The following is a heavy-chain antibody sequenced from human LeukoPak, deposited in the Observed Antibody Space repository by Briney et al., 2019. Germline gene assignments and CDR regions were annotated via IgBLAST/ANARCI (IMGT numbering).Heavy chain of an antibody. CDR3: ARIDQNSGSYSDY. Sequence: ASVKVSCKASGYTFTSYDINWVRQATGQGLEWMGWMNPNSGSTGYAQKFQGRVTMTRNTSISTAYMELSSLRSEDTAVYYCARIDQNSGSYSDYWGQGTLVTVSS. CDR1: GYTFTSYD. D-gene: IGHD1-26*01. CDR2: MNPNSGST. J-gene: IGHJ4*02. V-gene: IGHV1-8*01.